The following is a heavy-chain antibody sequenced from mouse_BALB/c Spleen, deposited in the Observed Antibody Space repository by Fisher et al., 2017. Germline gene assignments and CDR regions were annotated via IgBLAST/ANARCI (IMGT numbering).Heavy chain of an antibody. Sequence: KFKGKATMTVDKSSSTAYMELARLTSEDSAVYYCAREGTATFYYFDYWGQGTTLTVSS. J-gene: IGHJ2*01. D-gene: IGHD1-2*01. V-gene: IGHV1S137*01. CDR3: AREGTATFYYFDY.